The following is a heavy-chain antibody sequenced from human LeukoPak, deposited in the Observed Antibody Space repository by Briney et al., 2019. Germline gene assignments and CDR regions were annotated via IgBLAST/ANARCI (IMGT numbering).Heavy chain of an antibody. V-gene: IGHV3-23*01. CDR3: AKDXGXSYXHHYYYHYGMDV. CDR2: ISGSGGST. J-gene: IGHJ6*02. D-gene: IGHD5-18*01. CDR1: GFTFSSYA. Sequence: GGSLRLSCAASGFTFSSYAMSWVRQAPGKGLEWASAISGSGGSTYYADSVKGRFTISRDNSKNTLYLQMNSLRAEDTAVYYCAKDXGXSYXHHYYYHYGMDVWGQGTTVTVSS.